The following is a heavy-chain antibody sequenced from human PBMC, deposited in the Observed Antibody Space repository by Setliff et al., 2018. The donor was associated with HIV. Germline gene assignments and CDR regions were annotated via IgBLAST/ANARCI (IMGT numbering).Heavy chain of an antibody. Sequence: SETLSLTCTVSGGSISTSRYYWGWIRQPPGKGLECIGSINYRGNTYYNPSLKSRAAISVDTSKNQISLKLSSVTAADTAVYYCASLDGSESPYIYYYYMDVWGKGTAVTVSS. CDR3: ASLDGSESPYIYYYYMDV. J-gene: IGHJ6*03. D-gene: IGHD3-10*01. CDR2: INYRGNT. CDR1: GGSISTSRYY. V-gene: IGHV4-39*01.